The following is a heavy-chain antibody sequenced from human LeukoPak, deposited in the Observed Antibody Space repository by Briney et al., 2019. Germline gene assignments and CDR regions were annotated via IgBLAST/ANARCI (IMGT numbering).Heavy chain of an antibody. V-gene: IGHV3-48*01. J-gene: IGHJ4*02. CDR3: ARDILEARGGPPFDY. CDR1: GFTFSSYS. Sequence: GGSLRLSCAASGFTFSSYSMNWVRQAPGKGLEWVSYISSSSSTIYYADSVRGRFTISRDNAKNSLYLQMNSLRAEDTAVYYCARDILEARGGPPFDYWGQGTLVTVSS. D-gene: IGHD2-15*01. CDR2: ISSSSSTI.